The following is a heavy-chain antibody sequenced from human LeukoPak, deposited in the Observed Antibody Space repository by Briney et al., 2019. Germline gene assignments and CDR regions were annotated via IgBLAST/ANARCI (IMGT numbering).Heavy chain of an antibody. D-gene: IGHD6-13*01. J-gene: IGHJ2*01. CDR3: AKDGYKAAGYFDL. V-gene: IGHV3-43*02. CDR1: GFTFSNYA. CDR2: ISGNGDNT. Sequence: HSGGSLRLSCAASGFTFSNYAMHWVRQVPGKGLEWLSLISGNGDNTDYAESVKGRFTVSRDNSRNSLYLQMSGLRVEDTALFYCAKDGYKAAGYFDLWGRGTLVTVSS.